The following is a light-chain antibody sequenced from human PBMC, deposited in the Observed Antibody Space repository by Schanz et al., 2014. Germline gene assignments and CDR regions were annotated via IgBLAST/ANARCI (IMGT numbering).Light chain of an antibody. CDR3: AAWDDSLNGQL. CDR2: GNS. J-gene: IGLJ3*02. CDR1: SSNIGAGYD. Sequence: QSVLTQPPSVSGAPGQRVTISCTGSSSNIGAGYDVHWYQQLPGTAPKLLIYGNSNRPSGVPDRFSASKSGTSASLAISGLQSEDEADYYCAAWDDSLNGQLFGGGTKVTVL. V-gene: IGLV1-40*01.